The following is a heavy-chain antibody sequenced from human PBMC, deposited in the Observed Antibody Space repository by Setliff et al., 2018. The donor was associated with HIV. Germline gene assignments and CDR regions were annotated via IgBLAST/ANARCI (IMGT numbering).Heavy chain of an antibody. Sequence: VASVKVSCKASGYTFTSYDISWVRQAPGQGLEWMGRISAYNGNTNYAQKLQGRVTMTTDTSTRTAYMELRSLRSDDTAVYYCARDLDSSGYFNSLNYWGQGTLVTVSS. CDR1: GYTFTSYD. V-gene: IGHV1-18*01. D-gene: IGHD3-22*01. CDR3: ARDLDSSGYFNSLNY. CDR2: ISAYNGNT. J-gene: IGHJ4*02.